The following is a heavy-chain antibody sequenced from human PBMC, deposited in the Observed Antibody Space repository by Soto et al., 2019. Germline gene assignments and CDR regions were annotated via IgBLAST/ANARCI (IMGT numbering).Heavy chain of an antibody. Sequence: SETLSLTCTVSGGSISGSSYYWGWIRQPPGKGLEWIGSIYYSGYTYYNPSLKSRVTISVDTSKNQFSLKLSSVTAADTAVYYCARHSGPLYVGYYYDMDVWGQGTTVTVSS. D-gene: IGHD3-16*01. J-gene: IGHJ6*02. V-gene: IGHV4-39*01. CDR1: GGSISGSSYY. CDR3: ARHSGPLYVGYYYDMDV. CDR2: IYYSGYT.